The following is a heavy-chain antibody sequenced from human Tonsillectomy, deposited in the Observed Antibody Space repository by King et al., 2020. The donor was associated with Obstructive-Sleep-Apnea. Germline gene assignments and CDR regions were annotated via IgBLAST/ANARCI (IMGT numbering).Heavy chain of an antibody. Sequence: MQLQESGPGLVKPSQTLSLTCAVSGGSISSGGYSWSWIRQPPGKGLEWIGYIYFSGSTHYNTSLKSRVTLSEDTSKNQFSLKLSSVTAADTAVYYCARMGDSSGYDYWGQGTLVTVSS. CDR2: IYFSGST. D-gene: IGHD3-22*01. V-gene: IGHV4-30-4*07. J-gene: IGHJ4*02. CDR3: ARMGDSSGYDY. CDR1: GGSISSGGYS.